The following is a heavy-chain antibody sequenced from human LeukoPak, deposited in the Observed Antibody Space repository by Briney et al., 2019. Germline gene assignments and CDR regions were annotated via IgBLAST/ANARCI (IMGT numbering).Heavy chain of an antibody. CDR1: GYTFTSYG. CDR2: ISAYNGNT. V-gene: IGHV1-18*01. Sequence: ASVKVSCKASGYTFTSYGISWVRQAPGQGLEWMGWISAYNGNTNYAQKLQGRVTMTTDTSTSTAYMELRSLRSDDTAVYYCARDRITMIVVGDAFDIWGQGTMVTVSS. J-gene: IGHJ3*02. D-gene: IGHD3-22*01. CDR3: ARDRITMIVVGDAFDI.